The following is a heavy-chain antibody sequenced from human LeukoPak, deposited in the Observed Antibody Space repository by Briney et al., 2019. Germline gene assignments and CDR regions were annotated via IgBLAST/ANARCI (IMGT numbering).Heavy chain of an antibody. D-gene: IGHD6-6*01. CDR3: AILTTHSSSSQFDY. V-gene: IGHV3-23*01. CDR1: GFTFSRYA. CDR2: ISGSGTIT. Sequence: PGESMRLSCAASGFTFSRYAMSWVRQAPGKGLEWVSAISGSGTITYYADSVKGRFTISRDNSKDTLYLQMNSLRAEDTVIYFCAILTTHSSSSQFDYWGQGTLVTVSS. J-gene: IGHJ4*02.